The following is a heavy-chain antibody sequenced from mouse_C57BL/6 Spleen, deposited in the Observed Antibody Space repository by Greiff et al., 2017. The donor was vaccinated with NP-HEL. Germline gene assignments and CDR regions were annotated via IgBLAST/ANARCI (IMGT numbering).Heavy chain of an antibody. CDR1: GYTFTDYY. J-gene: IGHJ3*01. D-gene: IGHD2-4*01. Sequence: EVQLQQSGPELVKPGASVKISCKASGYTFTDYYMNWVKQSHGKSLEWIGDINPNNGGTSYNQKFKGKATLTVDKSSSTAYMELRSLTSEDAAVYYCARGGGIYYDDDGAYWGQGTLVTVSA. V-gene: IGHV1-26*01. CDR2: INPNNGGT. CDR3: ARGGGIYYDDDGAY.